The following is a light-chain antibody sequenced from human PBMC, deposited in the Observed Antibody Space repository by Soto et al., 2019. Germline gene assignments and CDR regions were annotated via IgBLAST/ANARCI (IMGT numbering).Light chain of an antibody. CDR1: QSITNSY. Sequence: EIVMTQSPATLSVSPGERATLSCRASQSITNSYLAWYQQKPGQAPRLLIYGAASRATGIPDRFSGSESGTDFTLTISRLEPEDFAVYYCQQYSSSPWTFGQGTKVDI. CDR2: GAA. V-gene: IGKV3-20*01. CDR3: QQYSSSPWT. J-gene: IGKJ1*01.